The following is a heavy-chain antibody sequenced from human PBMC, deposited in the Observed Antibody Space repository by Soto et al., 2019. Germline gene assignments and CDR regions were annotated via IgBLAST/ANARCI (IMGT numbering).Heavy chain of an antibody. CDR3: AREGYSYGSFSFDP. D-gene: IGHD5-18*01. V-gene: IGHV4-31*03. Sequence: PSETLSLTCTVSGGSISSGGYYWSWIRQHPGKGLEWIGYIYYSGSTYYNPSLKSRVTISVDTSKNQFSLKLGSVTAADTAVYYCAREGYSYGSFSFDPWGQGTLVTVSS. CDR1: GGSISSGGYY. CDR2: IYYSGST. J-gene: IGHJ5*02.